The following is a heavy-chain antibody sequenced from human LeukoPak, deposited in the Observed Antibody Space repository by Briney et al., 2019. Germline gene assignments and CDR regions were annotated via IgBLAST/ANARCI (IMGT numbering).Heavy chain of an antibody. CDR2: IYISGST. CDR1: GGSLSSGFYY. CDR3: ARAPYSGSSRFPSYYYYIDV. D-gene: IGHD1-26*01. V-gene: IGHV4-61*02. Sequence: SQTLSLTCTVSGGSLSSGFYYWSWIRQPAGKGLEWMGRIYISGSTNYNPSLKSRVTISVDRSKNQFSLKLSSVTAADTAVYYCARAPYSGSSRFPSYYYYIDVWGKGTTVTISS. J-gene: IGHJ6*03.